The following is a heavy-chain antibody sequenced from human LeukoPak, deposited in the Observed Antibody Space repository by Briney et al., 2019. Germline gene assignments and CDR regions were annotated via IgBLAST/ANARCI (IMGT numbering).Heavy chain of an antibody. D-gene: IGHD3-9*01. CDR2: IKSETDGGTT. CDR3: TTGLYFGWR. J-gene: IGHJ4*02. CDR1: GFTFSNAW. Sequence: GGSLRLSCAASGFTFSNAWMSWVRQAPGKGLEWVGRIKSETDGGTTDYAAPVKGRFTISRDDSKNTLYLQMNSLKTEDTTGDYLTTGLYFGWRGGQGTLVTVSS. V-gene: IGHV3-15*01.